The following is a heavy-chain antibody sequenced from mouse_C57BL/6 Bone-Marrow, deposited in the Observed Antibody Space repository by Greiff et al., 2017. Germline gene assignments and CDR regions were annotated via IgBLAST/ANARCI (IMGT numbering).Heavy chain of an antibody. J-gene: IGHJ1*03. CDR1: GYSFTDYN. V-gene: IGHV1-39*01. Sequence: EVQLVESGPELVKPGASVKISCKASGYSFTDYNMNWVKQSNGKSLEWIGVINPNYGTTSYTQKFKGKATLTVDQSSSTAYMQLNSLTSEDSAVYYCARSISYYGSSYWYFDVWGTGTTVTVSS. CDR2: INPNYGTT. D-gene: IGHD1-1*01. CDR3: ARSISYYGSSYWYFDV.